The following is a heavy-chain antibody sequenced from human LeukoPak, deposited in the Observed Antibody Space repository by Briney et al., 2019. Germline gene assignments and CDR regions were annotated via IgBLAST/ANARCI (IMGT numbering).Heavy chain of an antibody. CDR1: GYTFTSYA. J-gene: IGHJ4*02. CDR3: ARARTMVRGVTPTHFDY. V-gene: IGHV1-3*01. D-gene: IGHD3-10*01. CDR2: INAGNGNT. Sequence: ASVKVSSKASGYTFTSYAMHWVRQAPGQRLEWMGWINAGNGNTKYSQKLQGRVTITRDTSASTAYMELSSLRSEDTAVYYCARARTMVRGVTPTHFDYWGQGTLVTVSS.